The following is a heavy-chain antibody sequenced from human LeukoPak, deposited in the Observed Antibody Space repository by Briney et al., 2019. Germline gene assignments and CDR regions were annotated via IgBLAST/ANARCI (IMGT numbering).Heavy chain of an antibody. D-gene: IGHD6-19*01. Sequence: GGSLRLSCAASGFTFSSYAMSWVRQAPGKGLEWVSATSGSGGSTYYADSVKGRFTISRDNSKNTLYLQMNSLRAEDTAVYYCAKISGWYEGMDVWGQGTTVTVSS. J-gene: IGHJ6*02. CDR1: GFTFSSYA. CDR3: AKISGWYEGMDV. V-gene: IGHV3-23*01. CDR2: TSGSGGST.